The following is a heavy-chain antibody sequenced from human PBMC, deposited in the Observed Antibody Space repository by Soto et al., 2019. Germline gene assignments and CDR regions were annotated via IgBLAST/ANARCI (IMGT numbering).Heavy chain of an antibody. CDR3: AKGTYDSSGYYTAPDY. Sequence: EVQLVESGGGLVQPGRSLRLSCAASGFSFDDYAMHWVRQAPGRGLEWVSGITWNSGYIGYADSVKGRFTISKDNAKNSLYLKMNSLRPEATAVYYCAKGTYDSSGYYTAPDYWGQGTLVTVSS. CDR2: ITWNSGYI. V-gene: IGHV3-9*01. CDR1: GFSFDDYA. D-gene: IGHD3-22*01. J-gene: IGHJ4*02.